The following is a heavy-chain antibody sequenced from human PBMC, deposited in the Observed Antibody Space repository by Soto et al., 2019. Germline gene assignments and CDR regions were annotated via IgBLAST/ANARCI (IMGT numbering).Heavy chain of an antibody. CDR3: ARGDSTDCSNGVCSFFYNHDMDV. D-gene: IGHD2-8*01. J-gene: IGHJ6*02. V-gene: IGHV1-2*04. Sequence: PGASVKVSCKASGYSFTDYHIHWVRQAPGQGLEWLGRINPKSGGTSTAQKFQGWVTMTTDTSISTASMELTRLTSDDTAIYYCARGDSTDCSNGVCSFFYNHDMDVWGQGTTVTV. CDR2: INPKSGGT. CDR1: GYSFTDYH.